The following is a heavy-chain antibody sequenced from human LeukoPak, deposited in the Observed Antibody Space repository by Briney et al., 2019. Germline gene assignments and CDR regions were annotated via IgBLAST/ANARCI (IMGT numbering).Heavy chain of an antibody. CDR3: ATAPYDSIGIFDY. CDR2: ISYDGTNN. J-gene: IGHJ4*02. Sequence: GGSLRLSCAASGFTFSSYGMHWVRQAPGKGLEWVALISYDGTNNYYADSVKGRFTISRDNSKNTLYLQMNSLRAEDTAVYYCATAPYDSIGIFDYWGQGTLVTVSS. V-gene: IGHV3-30*03. D-gene: IGHD3-22*01. CDR1: GFTFSSYG.